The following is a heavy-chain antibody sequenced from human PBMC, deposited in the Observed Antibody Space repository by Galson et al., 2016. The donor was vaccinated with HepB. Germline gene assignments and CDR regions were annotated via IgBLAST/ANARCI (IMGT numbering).Heavy chain of an antibody. Sequence: SLRLSCAGSGFTFRSYGIHWVRQAPGKGLEWVAVISYDGTNKYYAVSLKGRFTISRDNSKNTLYLQMNSLRAEDTAVYYCAKDAILACGTGCYADYWGQGTLVTVSS. J-gene: IGHJ4*02. CDR3: AKDAILACGTGCYADY. CDR1: GFTFRSYG. V-gene: IGHV3-30*18. CDR2: ISYDGTNK. D-gene: IGHD2-2*01.